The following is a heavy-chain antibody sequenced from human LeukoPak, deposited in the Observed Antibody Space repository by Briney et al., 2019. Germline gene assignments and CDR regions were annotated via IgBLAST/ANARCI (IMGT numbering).Heavy chain of an antibody. J-gene: IGHJ4*02. Sequence: GGSLRLSCAASGFTVSSNYMSWVRQAPGKGLEWVSVIYSGGSTYYADSVRGRFTISRDNSKNTLYLQMNSLRAEDTAVYYCARDPYCGGDCYHYFDYWGQGTLVTVSS. CDR2: IYSGGST. CDR3: ARDPYCGGDCYHYFDY. D-gene: IGHD2-21*02. V-gene: IGHV3-53*01. CDR1: GFTVSSNY.